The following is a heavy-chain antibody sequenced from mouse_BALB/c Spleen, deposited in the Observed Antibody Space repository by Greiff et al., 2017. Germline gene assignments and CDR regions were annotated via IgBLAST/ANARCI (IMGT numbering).Heavy chain of an antibody. CDR1: GYTFTSYN. J-gene: IGHJ1*01. CDR3: AREHYGNLYWYFDV. V-gene: IGHV1-12*01. Sequence: QVQLQQPGAELVKPGASVKMSCKASGYTFTSYNMHWVKQTPGQGLEWIGAIYPGNGDTSYNQKFKGKATLTADKSSSTAYMQLSSLTSEDSAVYYCAREHYGNLYWYFDVWGAGTTVTVSS. D-gene: IGHD2-1*01. CDR2: IYPGNGDT.